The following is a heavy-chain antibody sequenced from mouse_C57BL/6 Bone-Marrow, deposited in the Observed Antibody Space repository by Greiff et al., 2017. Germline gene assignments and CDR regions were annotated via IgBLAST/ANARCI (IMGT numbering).Heavy chain of an antibody. Sequence: QVQLQQPGAELVRPGTSVKLSCKASGYTFTSYWMHWVQQRPGQGLEWIGVIDPSDSYTNYNEQFKGKATLTVDTSSSRAYIQLNSLTSEDSAVYDCARSGGYSNSVYDYAMDYWGQGTSVTVSS. D-gene: IGHD2-5*01. CDR3: ARSGGYSNSVYDYAMDY. V-gene: IGHV1-59*01. J-gene: IGHJ4*01. CDR1: GYTFTSYW. CDR2: IDPSDSYT.